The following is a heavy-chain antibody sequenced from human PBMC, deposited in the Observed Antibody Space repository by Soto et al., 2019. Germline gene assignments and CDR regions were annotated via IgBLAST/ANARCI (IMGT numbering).Heavy chain of an antibody. CDR2: IIASGGTA. V-gene: IGHV3-23*01. D-gene: IGHD2-15*01. CDR3: ASRGSEKYFDQ. Sequence: EVQLLESGGGLVQPGGSLRLSCAASGFTFSSYVMSWVRQAPGKGLEWVSTIIASGGTAFYADSVKGRFTVSRDNSKITLHLQMNTRRAEDTAIYYCASRGSEKYFDQWGQGTLVTVSS. J-gene: IGHJ4*02. CDR1: GFTFSSYV.